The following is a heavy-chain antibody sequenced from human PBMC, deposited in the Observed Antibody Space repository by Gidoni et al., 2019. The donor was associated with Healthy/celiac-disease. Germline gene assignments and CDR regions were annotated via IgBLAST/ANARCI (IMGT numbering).Heavy chain of an antibody. CDR1: GFTFSSYA. Sequence: EVQLVESGGGLVQPGGSLRLSCSASGFTFSSYAMHWGRQATGKGLEYVSAISSNGGSTYYADSVKGRFTISRDNSKNTLYLQMSSLRAEDTAVYYCVKDSYNPERLLGRGYFDYWGQGTLVTVSS. CDR3: VKDSYNPERLLGRGYFDY. V-gene: IGHV3-64D*06. CDR2: ISSNGGST. J-gene: IGHJ4*02. D-gene: IGHD7-27*01.